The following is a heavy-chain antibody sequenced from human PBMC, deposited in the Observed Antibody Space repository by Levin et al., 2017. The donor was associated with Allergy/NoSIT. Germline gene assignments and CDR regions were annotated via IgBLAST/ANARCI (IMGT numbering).Heavy chain of an antibody. CDR3: ARDQVYGDAFDI. V-gene: IGHV3-33*01. Sequence: GGSLRLSCAASGFTFSSYGMHWVRQAPGKGLEWVAVIWYDGSNKYYADSVKGRFTISRDNSKNTLYLQMNSLRAEDTAVYYCARDQVYGDAFDIWGQGTMVTVSS. CDR1: GFTFSSYG. CDR2: IWYDGSNK. D-gene: IGHD3-16*01. J-gene: IGHJ3*02.